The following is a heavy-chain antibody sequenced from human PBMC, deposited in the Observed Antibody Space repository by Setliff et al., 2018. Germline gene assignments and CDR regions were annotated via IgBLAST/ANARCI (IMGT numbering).Heavy chain of an antibody. CDR1: GYIFTTYG. CDR3: VRGQGPRTVVAIPFDH. D-gene: IGHD3-22*01. V-gene: IGHV1-18*01. CDR2: ISPYYGNT. Sequence: ASVKVSCKASGYIFTTYGFNWVRQAPGQGLEWMGWISPYYGNTNYAQQFQGRVTMTTDTSTTTAYMELTSLTSDDTALYYCVRGQGPRTVVAIPFDHWGQGTLVTVSS. J-gene: IGHJ4*02.